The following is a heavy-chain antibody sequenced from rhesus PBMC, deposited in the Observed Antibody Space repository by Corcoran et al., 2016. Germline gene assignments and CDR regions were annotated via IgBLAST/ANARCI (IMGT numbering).Heavy chain of an antibody. D-gene: IGHD6-13*01. CDR2: IYSSGGGP. Sequence: QVQLQESGPGLVKPSETLSLTCAASGGSISDDYYWSWIRQPPGKGLEWIGYIYSSGGGPNYNPSLKNQVTMSIDPSKNQFSLKLSAVTAAATAVYYCARAGTPIAAGDFDYWGQGVLVTVSS. CDR3: ARAGTPIAAGDFDY. CDR1: GGSISDDYY. J-gene: IGHJ4*01. V-gene: IGHV4-106*01.